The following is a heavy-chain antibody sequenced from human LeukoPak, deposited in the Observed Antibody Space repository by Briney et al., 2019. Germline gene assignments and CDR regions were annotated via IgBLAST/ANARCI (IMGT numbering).Heavy chain of an antibody. CDR3: ASTVGTAMVNY. J-gene: IGHJ4*02. Sequence: SVKVSCKASGGTFSSYAISWVRQAPGQGLEWMGGIIPIFGTANYAQKFQGRVTITADESTSTAYMELSSLRSEDTAVYYCASTVGTAMVNYWGQGTLVTVSS. V-gene: IGHV1-69*13. CDR2: IIPIFGTA. CDR1: GGTFSSYA. D-gene: IGHD5-18*01.